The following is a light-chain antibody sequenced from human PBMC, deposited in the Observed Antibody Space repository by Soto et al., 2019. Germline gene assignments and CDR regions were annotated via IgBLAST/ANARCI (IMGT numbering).Light chain of an antibody. Sequence: DIVMTQSPDSLAVSLGERATINCKSSQSVLYSSNNKNYLAWYQQKPGQPPKLLIYWASTRESVVPDRFSGSGSGTDFTLIIISLQAEDVSVYYCQQYYSTSMFTFGQGTKLEIK. CDR2: WAS. CDR3: QQYYSTSMFT. V-gene: IGKV4-1*01. J-gene: IGKJ2*01. CDR1: QSVLYSSNNKNY.